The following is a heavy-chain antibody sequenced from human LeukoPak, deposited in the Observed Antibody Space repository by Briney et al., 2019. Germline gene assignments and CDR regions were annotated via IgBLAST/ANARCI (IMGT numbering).Heavy chain of an antibody. Sequence: GGSLRLSCAASGFTFSNHAMHWVRQAPGKGLEWVTVIRYDGSNKYYADSVKGRFTISRDNSKNTLYLQMNSLRAEDTAVYYCARDSRDGDFDYWGQGTLVTVSS. CDR2: IRYDGSNK. V-gene: IGHV3-33*01. CDR1: GFTFSNHA. D-gene: IGHD5-24*01. CDR3: ARDSRDGDFDY. J-gene: IGHJ4*02.